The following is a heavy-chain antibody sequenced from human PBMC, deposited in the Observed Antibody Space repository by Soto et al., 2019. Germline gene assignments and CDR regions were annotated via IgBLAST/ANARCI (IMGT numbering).Heavy chain of an antibody. V-gene: IGHV4-61*01. CDR3: ARFVRPCSATTCSTRADV. CDR1: GGFVNSDTHS. Sequence: SETLSLTCTVSGGFVNSDTHSWSWIRQTPGKRLEWIGFIYSGGSTKNPSLRSRVTMSVDTSKNQFSLKLRSVIVADTAVYHCARFVRPCSATTCSTRADVWGQGITVTVSS. CDR2: IYSGGST. J-gene: IGHJ6*02. D-gene: IGHD2-2*01.